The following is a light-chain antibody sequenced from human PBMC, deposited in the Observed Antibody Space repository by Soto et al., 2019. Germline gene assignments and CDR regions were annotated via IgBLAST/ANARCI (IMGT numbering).Light chain of an antibody. CDR3: CSYAGSPRYV. V-gene: IGLV2-11*01. Sequence: QSALTQPRSVSGSPGQSVTISCTGTSSDVGGYNYVSWYQQHPGKAPKVMIYDVSERPSGVPDRFSGSKSGNTASLTISGXXAXXXADYYCCSYAGSPRYVLGTGTKVTV. CDR1: SSDVGGYNY. CDR2: DVS. J-gene: IGLJ1*01.